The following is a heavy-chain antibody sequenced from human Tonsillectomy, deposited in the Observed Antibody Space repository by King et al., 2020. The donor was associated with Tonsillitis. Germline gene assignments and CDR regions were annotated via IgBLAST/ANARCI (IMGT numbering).Heavy chain of an antibody. V-gene: IGHV3-21*01. CDR2: ISGSGSFT. J-gene: IGHJ4*02. Sequence: VQLVESGGGLVKPGGSLRLSCGASGFSFSSYSMNWVRQAPGKGLEWLSSISGSGSFTYYADSVKGRFTVSRDNANNALYLHINSLRDDDTAVYYCAREIIGITMIVVVPLDYWGQGALVTVSS. D-gene: IGHD3-22*01. CDR1: GFSFSSYS. CDR3: AREIIGITMIVVVPLDY.